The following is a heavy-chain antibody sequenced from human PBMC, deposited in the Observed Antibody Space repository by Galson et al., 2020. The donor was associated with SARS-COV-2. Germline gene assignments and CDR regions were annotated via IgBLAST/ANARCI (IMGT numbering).Heavy chain of an antibody. CDR2: IYHSGST. CDR1: GGSISSGGYS. D-gene: IGHD6-13*01. J-gene: IGHJ5*02. Sequence: SQTLSLTCAVSGGSISSGGYSWSWIRQPPGKGLEWIGYIYHSGSTYYNPSLKSRVTISVDRSKNQFSLKLSSVTAADTAVYYCARGARIAAAGTDWFDPWGQGTLVTVSS. V-gene: IGHV4-30-2*01. CDR3: ARGARIAAAGTDWFDP.